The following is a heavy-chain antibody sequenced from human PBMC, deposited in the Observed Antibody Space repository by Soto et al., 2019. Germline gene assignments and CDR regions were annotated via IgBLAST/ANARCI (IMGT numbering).Heavy chain of an antibody. Sequence: SVKVSCKASGGPFSSYAISWVRQAPGQGLEWMGGIIPIFGTANYAQKFQGRVTITADESTSTAYMELSSLRSEDTAVYYCARGGGSYYGYNWFDPWGQGTLVTVSS. CDR3: ARGGGSYYGYNWFDP. J-gene: IGHJ5*02. CDR2: IIPIFGTA. D-gene: IGHD1-26*01. CDR1: GGPFSSYA. V-gene: IGHV1-69*01.